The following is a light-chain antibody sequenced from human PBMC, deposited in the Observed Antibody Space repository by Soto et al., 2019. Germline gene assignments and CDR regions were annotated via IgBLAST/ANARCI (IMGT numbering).Light chain of an antibody. J-gene: IGLJ1*01. CDR3: CSYAGSRNV. Sequence: QSALTQPASVSGSPGQSITISCTGTSSDVGSYNLVSWYQQHPGKAPKLMIYEGSKRPSGVSNRFSGSKSGNTASLTISGLQAEDEADYYCCSYAGSRNVFGTGTKVTV. CDR2: EGS. V-gene: IGLV2-23*03. CDR1: SSDVGSYNL.